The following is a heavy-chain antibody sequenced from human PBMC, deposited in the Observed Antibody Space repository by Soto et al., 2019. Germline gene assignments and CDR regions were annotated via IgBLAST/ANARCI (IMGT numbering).Heavy chain of an antibody. Sequence: PGGSLRLSCAASGFTFSSYSMNWVRQAPGKGLEWVSSISSSSSYIYYADSVTGRFTISRDNAKNSLYLQMNSLRAEDTAVYYCARDRMRGGNPYYWGQGTLVTVSS. CDR3: ARDRMRGGNPYY. CDR2: ISSSSSYI. D-gene: IGHD2-15*01. J-gene: IGHJ4*02. CDR1: GFTFSSYS. V-gene: IGHV3-21*01.